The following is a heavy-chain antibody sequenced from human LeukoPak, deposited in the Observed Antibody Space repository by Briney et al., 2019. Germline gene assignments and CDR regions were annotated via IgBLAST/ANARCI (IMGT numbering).Heavy chain of an antibody. CDR3: ARAFARGSYYYYGMDV. D-gene: IGHD2/OR15-2a*01. Sequence: SETLSLTCAVYGGSFSVYYWSWIRQPPGKGLEWIGEINHSGSTNYNPSLKSRVTISVDTSKNQFSLKLSSVTAADTAVYYCARAFARGSYYYYGMDVWGKGTTVTVSS. CDR2: INHSGST. CDR1: GGSFSVYY. J-gene: IGHJ6*04. V-gene: IGHV4-34*01.